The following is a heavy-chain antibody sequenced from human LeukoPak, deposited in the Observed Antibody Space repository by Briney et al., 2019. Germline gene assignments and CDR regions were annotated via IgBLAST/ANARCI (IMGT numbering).Heavy chain of an antibody. CDR3: ASSGYSYGPFDY. J-gene: IGHJ4*02. Sequence: GGSLRLSCAASGFTVSSNYMSGVRQAPGKGLEWVSVIYSGGSTYYADSVKGRFTISRDNSKNTLYLQMNSLRAEDTAVYYCASSGYSYGPFDYWGQGTLVTVSS. V-gene: IGHV3-66*01. D-gene: IGHD5-18*01. CDR2: IYSGGST. CDR1: GFTVSSNY.